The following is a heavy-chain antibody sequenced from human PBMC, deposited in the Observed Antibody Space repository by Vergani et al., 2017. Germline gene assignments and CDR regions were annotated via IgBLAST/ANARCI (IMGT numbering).Heavy chain of an antibody. V-gene: IGHV4-39*01. D-gene: IGHD6-19*01. CDR1: GASIRSSNYY. CDR3: ARHSTVEWLVKLGWIDP. J-gene: IGHJ5*02. CDR2: IYYSGRT. Sequence: QLQLQESGPGLVKPSATLSLTCSVSGASIRSSNYYWGWIRQPPGKGLEWIASIYYSGRTYYNPSLKRRVTISVDTSKNHLSLKLSSVTAADTAVYFCARHSTVEWLVKLGWIDPWGQESLVTVSS.